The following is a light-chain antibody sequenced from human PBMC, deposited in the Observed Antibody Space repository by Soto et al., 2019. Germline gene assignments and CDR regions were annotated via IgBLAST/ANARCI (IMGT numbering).Light chain of an antibody. CDR2: DVS. Sequence: QSVLTQPASVSGSPGQSITISCTGASSDVGNYNYVSWYQQHPGKAPKLIIYDVSNRPSGVSNRFSGSKSGNTASLTISGLQAEDEADYYCSSYTSSTPLYVFGTRTRSPS. CDR3: SSYTSSTPLYV. CDR1: SSDVGNYNY. J-gene: IGLJ1*01. V-gene: IGLV2-14*03.